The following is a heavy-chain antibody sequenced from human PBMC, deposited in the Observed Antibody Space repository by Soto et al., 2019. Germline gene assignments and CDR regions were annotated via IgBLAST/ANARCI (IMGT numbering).Heavy chain of an antibody. J-gene: IGHJ4*02. V-gene: IGHV3-23*01. CDR3: AKDFGSGGSGSYFFDY. CDR2: ISGSGGST. D-gene: IGHD3-10*01. CDR1: GFTFSSYA. Sequence: GGSLRLSCAASGFTFSSYAMSWVRQAPGKGLEWVSAISGSGGSTYYADSVKGRFTISRDNSKNTLYLQMNSLRAEDTAVYYCAKDFGSGGSGSYFFDYWGQGTLVTVSS.